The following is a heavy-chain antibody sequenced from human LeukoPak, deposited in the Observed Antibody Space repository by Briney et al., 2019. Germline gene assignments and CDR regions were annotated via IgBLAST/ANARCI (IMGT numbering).Heavy chain of an antibody. J-gene: IGHJ4*02. V-gene: IGHV4-61*02. CDR1: GGSISSGSYY. Sequence: SQTLSLTCTVSGGSISSGSYYWSWIRQPAGKGLEWIGRIYTSGSTNYNPSLKSRVTTSIDTSKNQFSLELSSVTAADTAVYYCATALSGDGYYFDYWGQGTLVTVSS. D-gene: IGHD5-24*01. CDR3: ATALSGDGYYFDY. CDR2: IYTSGST.